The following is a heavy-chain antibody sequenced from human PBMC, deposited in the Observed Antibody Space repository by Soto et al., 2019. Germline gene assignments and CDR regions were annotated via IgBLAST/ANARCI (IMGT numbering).Heavy chain of an antibody. D-gene: IGHD3-3*01. CDR3: ARIRGSEYYDFWSGWLHNYYYGMDV. V-gene: IGHV2-26*01. CDR1: GFSLSNARMG. CDR2: IFSNDEK. J-gene: IGHJ6*02. Sequence: QVTLKESGPVLVKPTETLTLTCTVSGFSLSNARMGVSWIRQPPGKALEWLAHIFSNDEKSYSTSLKSRLTNAKDTAKSQVVLTMTNMDPVDTATYYCARIRGSEYYDFWSGWLHNYYYGMDVWGQGTTVTVSS.